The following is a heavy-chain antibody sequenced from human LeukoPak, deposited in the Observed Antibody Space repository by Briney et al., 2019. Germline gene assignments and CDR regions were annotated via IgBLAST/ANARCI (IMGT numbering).Heavy chain of an antibody. Sequence: SVKVSCKASGGTFSSYAISWVRQAPGQGLEWMGGIIPIFGTANYAQKFQGRVTMTEDTSTDTAYMELSSLRSEDTAVYYCATGGRWLPFDYWGQGTLVTVSS. V-gene: IGHV1-69*06. CDR3: ATGGRWLPFDY. CDR1: GGTFSSYA. CDR2: IIPIFGTA. D-gene: IGHD4-17*01. J-gene: IGHJ4*02.